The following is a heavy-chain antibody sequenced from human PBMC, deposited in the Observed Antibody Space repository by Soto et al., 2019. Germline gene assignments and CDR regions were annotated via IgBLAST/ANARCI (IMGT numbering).Heavy chain of an antibody. CDR3: ASGAAAGGMDV. CDR2: IYYSGST. CDR1: GGSISSYY. V-gene: IGHV4-59*01. D-gene: IGHD6-13*01. J-gene: IGHJ6*02. Sequence: QVQLQESGPGLVKPSETLSLTCTVSGGSISSYYWSWIRQPPGKGLEWIGYIYYSGSTNYNPSLKSQATQSEDTPKNNFPLKLSSVTAADTAVYYCASGAAAGGMDVWGQGTTVTVSS.